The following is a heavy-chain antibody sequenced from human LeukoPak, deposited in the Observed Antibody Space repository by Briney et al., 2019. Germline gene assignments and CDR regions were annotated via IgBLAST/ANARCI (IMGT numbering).Heavy chain of an antibody. J-gene: IGHJ4*02. CDR1: GYTFTGYY. CDR2: INPNSGGT. D-gene: IGHD3-10*01. CDR3: AKDLRGLLITMVRGVIAMVFDY. Sequence: ASVKVSCKASGYTFTGYYMHWVRQAPGQGLEWMGWINPNSGGTNYAQKFQGRVTMTRDTSISTAYMELSRLRSDDTAVYYCAKDLRGLLITMVRGVIAMVFDYWGQGTLVAVSS. V-gene: IGHV1-2*02.